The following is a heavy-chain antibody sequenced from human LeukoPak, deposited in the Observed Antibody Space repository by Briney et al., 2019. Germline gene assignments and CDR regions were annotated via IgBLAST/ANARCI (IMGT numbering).Heavy chain of an antibody. CDR1: GGSISSGGYS. CDR3: ASPWLDGAFDI. D-gene: IGHD3-22*01. CDR2: IYHSGST. V-gene: IGHV4-30-2*01. Sequence: PSQTLSLTCAVSGGSISSGGYSWSWIRQPPGKGLEWIGYIYHSGSTYYNPSLKSRVTISVDRSKNQFSLKLSSVTAADTAVYYCASPWLDGAFDIWGQGTMVTVSS. J-gene: IGHJ3*02.